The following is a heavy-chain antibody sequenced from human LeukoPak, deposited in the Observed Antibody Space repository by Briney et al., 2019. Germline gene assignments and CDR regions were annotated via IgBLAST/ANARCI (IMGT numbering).Heavy chain of an antibody. V-gene: IGHV1-2*02. D-gene: IGHD1-26*01. CDR2: INPNSGGT. Sequence: ASVKVSCKASGYTFTGYYMHWVRQAPGQGLKWMGWINPNSGGTNYAQKFQGRVTMTRDTSISTAYMELSRLRSDDTAVYYCARPISGSYPHDAFDIWGQGTMVTVSS. CDR1: GYTFTGYY. CDR3: ARPISGSYPHDAFDI. J-gene: IGHJ3*02.